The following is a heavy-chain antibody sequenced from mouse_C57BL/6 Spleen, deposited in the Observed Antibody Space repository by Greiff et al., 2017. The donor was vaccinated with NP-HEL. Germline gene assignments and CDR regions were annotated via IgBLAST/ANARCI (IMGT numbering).Heavy chain of an antibody. V-gene: IGHV5-6*02. J-gene: IGHJ2*01. D-gene: IGHD3-2*02. CDR3: ARPLYSSWFDY. CDR1: GFTFSSYG. Sequence: DVKLVESGGDLVKPGGSLKLSCAASGFTFSSYGMSWVRQTPDKRLEWVATISSGGSYTYYPDSVKGRFTISRDNAKNTLYLQLSSLKSEDTAMYYCARPLYSSWFDYWGQGTTLTVSS. CDR2: ISSGGSYT.